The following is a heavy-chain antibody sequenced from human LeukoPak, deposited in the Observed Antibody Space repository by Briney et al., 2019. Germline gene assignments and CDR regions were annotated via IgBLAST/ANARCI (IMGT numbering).Heavy chain of an antibody. D-gene: IGHD2-2*01. V-gene: IGHV4-39*07. CDR2: IYYSGYT. CDR1: GGSISSTNYY. CDR3: ARVEGSVPVNWFDP. Sequence: KPSETLSLTCTVSGGSISSTNYYWGWIRQPPGKGLEYIGNIYYSGYTYYNPSLKSRLTMSVDTSKNQFSLKLISVTAADTAVYYCARVEGSVPVNWFDPWGQGTLVTVSS. J-gene: IGHJ5*02.